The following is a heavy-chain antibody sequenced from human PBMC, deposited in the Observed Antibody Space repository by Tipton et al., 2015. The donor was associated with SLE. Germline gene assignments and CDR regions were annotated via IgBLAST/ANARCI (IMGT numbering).Heavy chain of an antibody. V-gene: IGHV4-59*01. CDR3: ARDGDAAAGFDY. Sequence: TLSLTCTVSGDSISSYYWSWIRQPPGKGLEWIGYIYFSGITNYNPSLKSRVTISGDTSKNQFSLTLSSMTAADTAVYYCARDGDAAAGFDYWGQGTLVTVSS. J-gene: IGHJ4*02. D-gene: IGHD6-13*01. CDR1: GDSISSYY. CDR2: IYFSGIT.